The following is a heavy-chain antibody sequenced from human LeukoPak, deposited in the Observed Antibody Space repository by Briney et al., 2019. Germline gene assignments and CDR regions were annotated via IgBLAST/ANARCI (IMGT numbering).Heavy chain of an antibody. Sequence: PGGSLRLSCAASGFTFSSYAMSWVRQAPGKGLEWVSAISGSGGSTYYADSVKGRFTISRDNSKNTLHLQMNSLRAEDTAVYYCAKAGIMITFGGVIQYYFDYWGQGTLVTVSS. D-gene: IGHD3-16*02. CDR3: AKAGIMITFGGVIQYYFDY. CDR1: GFTFSSYA. CDR2: ISGSGGST. V-gene: IGHV3-23*01. J-gene: IGHJ4*02.